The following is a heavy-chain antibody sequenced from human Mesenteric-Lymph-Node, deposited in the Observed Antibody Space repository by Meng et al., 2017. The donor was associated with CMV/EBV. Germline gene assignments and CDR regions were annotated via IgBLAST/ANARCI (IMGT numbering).Heavy chain of an antibody. Sequence: ASVKVSCKAYVYTFTGYYMHWVRQAPGQGLEWMGWINPNSVATNYTQKFQGRVTMTRDTSITTAYMELSSLRSDDTAVYYCARDLLRLVPAAGNWFDPWGQGTLVTVSS. CDR2: INPNSVAT. V-gene: IGHV1-2*02. CDR3: ARDLLRLVPAAGNWFDP. J-gene: IGHJ5*02. CDR1: VYTFTGYY. D-gene: IGHD2-2*01.